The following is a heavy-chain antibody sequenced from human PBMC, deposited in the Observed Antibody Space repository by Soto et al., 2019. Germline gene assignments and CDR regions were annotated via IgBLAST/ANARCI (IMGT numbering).Heavy chain of an antibody. CDR1: GFTFSSYG. V-gene: IGHV3-33*01. CDR3: SRDCCIRGNYCDSSGLDY. J-gene: IGHJ4*01. CDR2: IWYDGSNK. D-gene: IGHD3-22*01. Sequence: GGSLRVSCAASGFTFSSYGMHWVRQAPGKGLEWVAVIWYDGSNKYYADSVKGRFTISRDNSKNKLYLQMNTLRAADTAVYYWSRDCCIRGNYCDSSGLDYWGQGTLVTVSS.